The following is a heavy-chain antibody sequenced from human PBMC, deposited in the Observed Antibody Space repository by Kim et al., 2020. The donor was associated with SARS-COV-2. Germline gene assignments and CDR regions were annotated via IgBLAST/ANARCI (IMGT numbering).Heavy chain of an antibody. V-gene: IGHV4-31*02. Sequence: PALKSRVTIAEDTSNNQFSLELSAVTAADTAVYYCARGRPTSGSSDAFDIWGQGTMVTVSS. D-gene: IGHD1-26*01. J-gene: IGHJ3*02. CDR3: ARGRPTSGSSDAFDI.